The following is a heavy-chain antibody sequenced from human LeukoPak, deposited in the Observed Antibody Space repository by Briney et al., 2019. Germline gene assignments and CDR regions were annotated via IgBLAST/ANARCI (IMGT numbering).Heavy chain of an antibody. D-gene: IGHD3-22*01. CDR3: AREPYYYDSSGYSN. V-gene: IGHV4-30-2*01. CDR1: GGSISSGGYS. CDR2: IYHSGST. Sequence: SETPSLTCAVSGGSISSGGYSWSWIRQPPGKGLEWVGYIYHSGSTYYNPSLKSRVTISVDRSKNQFSLKLSSVTAADTAVYYCAREPYYYDSSGYSNWGRGTLVTVSS. J-gene: IGHJ4*02.